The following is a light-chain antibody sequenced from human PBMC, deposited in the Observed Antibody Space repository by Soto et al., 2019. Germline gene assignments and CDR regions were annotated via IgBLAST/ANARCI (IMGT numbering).Light chain of an antibody. Sequence: QSVLTQPPSVSGAPGQRVTISCTGSSSNIGAGYDVHWYQQRPGAAPKLLISANINRPSGVPDRFSGSKSGTSASLAITGLQADDEAEYYCQSYDFGLSAHNYVFGTGTKLTVL. V-gene: IGLV1-40*01. CDR2: ANI. J-gene: IGLJ1*01. CDR1: SSNIGAGYD. CDR3: QSYDFGLSAHNYV.